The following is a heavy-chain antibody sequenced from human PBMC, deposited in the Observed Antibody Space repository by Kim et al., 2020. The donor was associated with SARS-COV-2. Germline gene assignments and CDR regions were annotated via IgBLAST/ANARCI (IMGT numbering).Heavy chain of an antibody. CDR3: ARTQAVTRYYYYYYMDV. D-gene: IGHD4-17*01. V-gene: IGHV4-34*01. CDR2: INHSGST. CDR1: GGSFSGYY. J-gene: IGHJ6*03. Sequence: SETLSLTCAVYGGSFSGYYWSWIRQPPGKGLEWIGEINHSGSTNYNPSLKSRVTISVDTSKNQFSLKLSSVTAADTAVYYCARTQAVTRYYYYYYMDVWGKGTTVTVSS.